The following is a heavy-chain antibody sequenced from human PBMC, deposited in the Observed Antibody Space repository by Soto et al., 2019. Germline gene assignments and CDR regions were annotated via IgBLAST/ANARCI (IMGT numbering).Heavy chain of an antibody. CDR2: ISGGGDGT. J-gene: IGHJ4*02. CDR1: GFPFSSYA. Sequence: EAQLLESGGGFVQPGGSLRLSCAASGFPFSSYAMRWVRQAPGKGLEWVSGISGGGDGTYYAASVQGRFTISRDNSKNTLYLPMSSLGAEDTAVYYCAKISRVGAAAEHDYWGQGTLVTVSS. V-gene: IGHV3-23*01. D-gene: IGHD6-13*01. CDR3: AKISRVGAAAEHDY.